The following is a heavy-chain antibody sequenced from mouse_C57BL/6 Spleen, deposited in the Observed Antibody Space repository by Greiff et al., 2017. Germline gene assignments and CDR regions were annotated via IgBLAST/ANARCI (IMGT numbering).Heavy chain of an antibody. CDR3: AEDGYSPFDY. Sequence: EVQGVESGPELVKPGDSVKISCKASGYSFTGYFMNWVMQSHGKSLEWIGRINPYNGDTFYNQKFKGKATLTVDKSSSTAHMELRSLTSEDSAVYYCAEDGYSPFDYWGQGTTLTVSS. J-gene: IGHJ2*01. V-gene: IGHV1-20*01. CDR1: GYSFTGYF. D-gene: IGHD2-3*01. CDR2: INPYNGDT.